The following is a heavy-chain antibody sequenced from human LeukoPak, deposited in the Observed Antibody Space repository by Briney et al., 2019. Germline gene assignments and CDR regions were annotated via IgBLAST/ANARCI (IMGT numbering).Heavy chain of an antibody. D-gene: IGHD4-23*01. V-gene: IGHV3-21*01. CDR3: ASLYGGNLDTDY. J-gene: IGHJ4*02. CDR2: ISSTSTYT. CDR1: GFSFSDYT. Sequence: GGSLRLSCAASGFSFSDYTMNWVRQAPGKGLEWVSSISSTSTYTYYADSVKGRFTISRDNAKNSLFLQMNSLRAEDTAVYYCASLYGGNLDTDYWGQGTLVTVSS.